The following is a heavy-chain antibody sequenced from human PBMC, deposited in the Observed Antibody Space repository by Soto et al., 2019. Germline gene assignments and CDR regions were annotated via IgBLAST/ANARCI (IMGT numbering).Heavy chain of an antibody. CDR2: IRYDGSNT. Sequence: LRLSCAASAVTFTGFGMHWVRQAPGKGLEWVAVIRYDGSNTYYADSVKGRFTISRDNPKNMLYLQMNSLRADDTAIYYCARDGVGTTTYFGCFDYWGLGTLVTVSS. CDR3: ARDGVGTTTYFGCFDY. J-gene: IGHJ4*02. V-gene: IGHV3-33*01. CDR1: AVTFTGFG. D-gene: IGHD1-26*01.